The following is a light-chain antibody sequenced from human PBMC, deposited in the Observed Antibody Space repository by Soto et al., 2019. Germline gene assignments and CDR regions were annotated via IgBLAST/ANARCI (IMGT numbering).Light chain of an antibody. Sequence: QSALTQPASVSGSPGQSITISCTGTSTEIVRYNYVSWYQQHPGKAPRLMIYDVSNRPSGVSNRFSGSKSGNTSSLTISGLQAEDEADYYCSSYTSSSTYGFGTGTKLTVL. CDR2: DVS. CDR3: SSYTSSSTYG. V-gene: IGLV2-14*03. J-gene: IGLJ1*01. CDR1: STEIVRYNY.